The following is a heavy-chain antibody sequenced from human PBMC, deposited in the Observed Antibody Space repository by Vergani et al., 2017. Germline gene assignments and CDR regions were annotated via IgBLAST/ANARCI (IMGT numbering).Heavy chain of an antibody. J-gene: IGHJ4*02. Sequence: QVQLQQWGAGLLKPSETLSLTCAVYGGSFSGYYWSWIRQPPGKGLEWIGEINHSGSTNYNPSLKSRVTISVDTSKNQFSLKLSSVTAAETAVYYCASRKRYFDWLQINYFDYWGQGTLVTVSS. V-gene: IGHV4-34*01. CDR3: ASRKRYFDWLQINYFDY. CDR1: GGSFSGYY. CDR2: INHSGST. D-gene: IGHD3-9*01.